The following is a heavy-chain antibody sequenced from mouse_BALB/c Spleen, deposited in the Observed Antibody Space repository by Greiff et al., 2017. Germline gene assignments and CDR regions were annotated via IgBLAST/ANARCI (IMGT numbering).Heavy chain of an antibody. V-gene: IGHV2-6-7*01. CDR2: IWGDGST. CDR3: ARDDDYDGYAMDY. CDR1: GFSLTGYG. J-gene: IGHJ4*01. D-gene: IGHD2-4*01. Sequence: QVQLQQSGPGLVAPSQSLSITCTVSGFSLTGYGVNWVRQPPGKGLEWLGMIWGDGSTDYNSALKSRLSISKDNSKSHVFLKMNSLQTDDTARYYCARDDDYDGYAMDYWGQGTSVTVSS.